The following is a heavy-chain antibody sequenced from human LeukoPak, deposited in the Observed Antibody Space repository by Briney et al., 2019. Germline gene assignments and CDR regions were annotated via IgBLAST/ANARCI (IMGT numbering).Heavy chain of an antibody. CDR1: GFTVSSNY. CDR2: IYSGGGI. J-gene: IGHJ4*02. Sequence: GGSLRLSCAASGFTVSSNYMSWVRQAPGKGLEWVSIIYSGGGIYYADSVKGRFTISRDNSKNTVYLQINSLRAEDTAVYYCARTPGGSGNLFDYWGQGTLVTVSS. V-gene: IGHV3-53*01. CDR3: ARTPGGSGNLFDY. D-gene: IGHD3-10*01.